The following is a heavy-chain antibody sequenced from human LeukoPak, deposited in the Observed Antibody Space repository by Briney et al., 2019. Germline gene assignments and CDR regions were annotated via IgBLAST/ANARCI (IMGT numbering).Heavy chain of an antibody. Sequence: PSETLSLTCTVSGCSISSYYWSWIRQPPGKGLEWIGYIYYSGSTNYNPSLKSRVTISVDTSKNQFSLKLSSVTAADTAVYYCTTGNAFDIWGQGTMVTVSS. V-gene: IGHV4-59*01. CDR2: IYYSGST. CDR3: TTGNAFDI. D-gene: IGHD4-17*01. J-gene: IGHJ3*02. CDR1: GCSISSYY.